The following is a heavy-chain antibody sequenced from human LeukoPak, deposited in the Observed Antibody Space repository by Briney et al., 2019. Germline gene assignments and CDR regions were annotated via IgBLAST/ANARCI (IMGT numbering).Heavy chain of an antibody. D-gene: IGHD3-22*01. J-gene: IGHJ3*02. CDR3: ARGYYYDSSGYYLSDAFDI. CDR1: GFTFSSYA. CDR2: ISSNGGST. V-gene: IGHV3-64D*06. Sequence: PGGSLRLSCSASGFTFSSYAMHWVRQAPGKGLEYVSAISSNGGSTYYADSVKGRFTISRDNSKNTLYLQMSSLRAEDTAVYYCARGYYYDSSGYYLSDAFDIWGQGTMVTVSS.